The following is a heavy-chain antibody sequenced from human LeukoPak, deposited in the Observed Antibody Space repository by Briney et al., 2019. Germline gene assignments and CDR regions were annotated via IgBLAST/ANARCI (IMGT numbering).Heavy chain of an antibody. CDR1: GFSFSNYW. CDR3: ARDLITMVRASFDY. J-gene: IGHJ4*02. Sequence: GGSLRLSCAASGFSFSNYWMSWVRQAPGKGLEWVASIKRDGSEKYYVDSVKGRFTISRDNAKNSLYLQMNSLRAEDTAVYYCARDLITMVRASFDYWGQGTLVTVSS. CDR2: IKRDGSEK. V-gene: IGHV3-7*01. D-gene: IGHD3-10*01.